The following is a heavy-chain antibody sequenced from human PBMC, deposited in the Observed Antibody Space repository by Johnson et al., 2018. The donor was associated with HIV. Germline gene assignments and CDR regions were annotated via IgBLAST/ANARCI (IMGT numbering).Heavy chain of an antibody. CDR2: ISWNSGSI. Sequence: VQLVESGGGLVQPGRSLRLSCAASGFTFDDYAMHWVRQAPGKGLEWVSGISWNSGSIGYADSVKGRFTISRDNAKHYLYLQMNRLRAEDTALYDCAAHRSDGYNRIQGPRAFEIWGQGTMVTVSS. J-gene: IGHJ3*02. V-gene: IGHV3-9*01. D-gene: IGHD5-24*01. CDR1: GFTFDDYA. CDR3: AAHRSDGYNRIQGPRAFEI.